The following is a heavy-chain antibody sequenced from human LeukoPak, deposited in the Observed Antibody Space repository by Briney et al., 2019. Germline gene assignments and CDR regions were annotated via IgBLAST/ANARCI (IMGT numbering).Heavy chain of an antibody. CDR2: ISGSGGST. CDR3: AKVLHSSGSYFGNWFDP. Sequence: PGGSLRLSCAASGFAVSNNYMTWVRQAPGKGLEWVSAISGSGGSTYYADSVKGRFTISRDNSKNTLYLQMNSLRAEDTAVYYCAKVLHSSGSYFGNWFDPWGQGTLVTVSS. CDR1: GFAVSNNY. J-gene: IGHJ5*02. V-gene: IGHV3-23*01. D-gene: IGHD1-26*01.